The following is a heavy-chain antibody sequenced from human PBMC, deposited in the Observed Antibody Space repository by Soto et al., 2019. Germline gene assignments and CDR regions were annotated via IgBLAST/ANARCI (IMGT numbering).Heavy chain of an antibody. V-gene: IGHV1-46*01. D-gene: IGHD3-16*01. Sequence: QVQLVQSGPEVKKPGASVTVSCRASGYSFTGQNIHWVRQVPGQGLERLGVINPSGGTTKYMETFQGRVTMTRDSSTRTVYMVLASLTPEDTAVYYCARIGGADKTYFDHWGQGTLVTVSS. CDR1: GYSFTGQN. CDR2: INPSGGTT. CDR3: ARIGGADKTYFDH. J-gene: IGHJ4*02.